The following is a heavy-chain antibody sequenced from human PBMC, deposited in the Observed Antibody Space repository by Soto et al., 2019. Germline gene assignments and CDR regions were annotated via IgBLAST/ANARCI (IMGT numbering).Heavy chain of an antibody. D-gene: IGHD1-7*01. J-gene: IGHJ3*01. CDR1: GFTFNTYV. CDR2: IRYSADKT. V-gene: IGHV3-23*01. CDR3: ARRARTATTNWGAFDV. Sequence: EVQLLESGGGLVQPGGSLRLSCAASGFTFNTYVMNCVRQAPGKGLEWVSTIRYSADKTHYADSVKGRFTISRDNSRDTLFLQMNSLRADDAAVYYCARRARTATTNWGAFDVWGQGTMVTVSS.